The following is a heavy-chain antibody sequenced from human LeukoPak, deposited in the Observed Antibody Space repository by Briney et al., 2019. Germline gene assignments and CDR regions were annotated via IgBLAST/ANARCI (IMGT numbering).Heavy chain of an antibody. CDR3: ARDGDSSGWYSAFDI. D-gene: IGHD6-19*01. CDR2: ISAYNGNT. CDR1: GYTFTSYG. Sequence: ASVKVSCKASGYTFTSYGISWVRQAPGQGLEWMGWISAYNGNTHYAQKLQGRVTMTTDTSTSTAYMELRSLRSDDTAVYYCARDGDSSGWYSAFDIWGEGTMVTVSS. J-gene: IGHJ3*02. V-gene: IGHV1-18*01.